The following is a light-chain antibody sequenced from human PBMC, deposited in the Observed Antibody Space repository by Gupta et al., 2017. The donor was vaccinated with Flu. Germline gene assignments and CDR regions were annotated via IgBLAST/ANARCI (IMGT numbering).Light chain of an antibody. Sequence: QSALTQPPSASGSPGQSVTISCTGTNTDVGGYNLVSWFQQHPGKAPKLMIYEVSKRPSGVPDRFSGSKSGNTASLTASGLQAEDEADYYCTSYTGSSNFDVFGTGTKVTVL. CDR3: TSYTGSSNFDV. V-gene: IGLV2-8*01. J-gene: IGLJ1*01. CDR2: EVS. CDR1: NTDVGGYNL.